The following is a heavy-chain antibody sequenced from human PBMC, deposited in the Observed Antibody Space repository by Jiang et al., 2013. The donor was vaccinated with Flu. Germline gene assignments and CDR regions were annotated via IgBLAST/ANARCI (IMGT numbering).Heavy chain of an antibody. CDR2: IYYSGST. D-gene: IGHD3-10*01. Sequence: SLTCTVSGGSISSYYWSWIRQPPGKGLEWIGYIYYSGSTKYNPSLKSRVTISADTSKNQFSLHLDSVTAADTAVYYCARVAIGSGSHPLNWGQGTLVTVSS. CDR3: ARVAIGSGSHPLN. V-gene: IGHV4-59*01. J-gene: IGHJ4*02. CDR1: GGSISSYY.